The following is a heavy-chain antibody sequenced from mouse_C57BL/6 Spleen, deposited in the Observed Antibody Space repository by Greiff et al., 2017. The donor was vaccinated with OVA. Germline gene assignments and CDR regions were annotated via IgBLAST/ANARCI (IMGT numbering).Heavy chain of an antibody. J-gene: IGHJ4*01. Sequence: VQLQQSGPELVKPGASVKISCKASGYSFTGYYMNWVKQSPEQSLEWIGEINPSTGGTTYNQKFKAKATLTVDKSSSTAYMQLKSLTSEDSAVYYCARGGDYWAMDYWGQGTSVTVSS. CDR3: ARGGDYWAMDY. V-gene: IGHV1-42*01. CDR1: GYSFTGYY. CDR2: INPSTGGT.